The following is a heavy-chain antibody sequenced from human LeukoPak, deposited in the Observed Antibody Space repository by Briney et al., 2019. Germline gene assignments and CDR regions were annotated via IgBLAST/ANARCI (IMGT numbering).Heavy chain of an antibody. CDR3: ARVSGWYGMDV. V-gene: IGHV3-48*03. Sequence: GGSLRLSCAASGFTFSSYEMNWVRQAPGKGLEWVSYISSSGSTIYYADSVKGRFAISRDNAKDSLYLQMNSLRAEDTAVYCCARVSGWYGMDVWGQGTTVTVSS. CDR2: ISSSGSTI. CDR1: GFTFSSYE. J-gene: IGHJ6*02. D-gene: IGHD6-19*01.